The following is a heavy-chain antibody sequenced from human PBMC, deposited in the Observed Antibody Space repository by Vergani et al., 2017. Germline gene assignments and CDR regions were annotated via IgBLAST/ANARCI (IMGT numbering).Heavy chain of an antibody. CDR1: GFTFSSYS. CDR3: ARESRLRYFDWLLYPPSYFDY. V-gene: IGHV3-48*02. CDR2: ISSSSSTI. D-gene: IGHD3-9*01. Sequence: EVQLVESGGGLVQPGGSLRLSCAASGFTFSSYSMNWVRQAPGKGLEWVSYISSSSSTIYYADSVKGRFTISRDNAKNSLYLQMNSLRDEDTAVYYCARESRLRYFDWLLYPPSYFDYWGQGTLVTVSS. J-gene: IGHJ4*02.